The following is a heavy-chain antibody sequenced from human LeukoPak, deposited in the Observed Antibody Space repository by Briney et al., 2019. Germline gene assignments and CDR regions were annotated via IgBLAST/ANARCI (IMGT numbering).Heavy chain of an antibody. V-gene: IGHV3-7*03. J-gene: IGHJ4*02. CDR1: GLTIRNCW. CDR2: IKQDGSEK. Sequence: GGSLRLSCEASGLTIRNCWMSWARQAPGKGLEWVANIKQDGSEKHYVDSVKGRFTISRDNTKNSLYLQMNSLRAEDTAVYYCAGAGLDYWGQGTLVTVSS. CDR3: AGAGLDY.